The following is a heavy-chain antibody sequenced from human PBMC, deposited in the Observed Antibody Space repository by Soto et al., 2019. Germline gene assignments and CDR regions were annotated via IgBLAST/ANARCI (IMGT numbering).Heavy chain of an antibody. D-gene: IGHD2-15*01. Sequence: PGGSLRLSCAASGFTFSNYWMNWVRQAPGKGLEWVANINQDESEKSYVDSVKGRFTVSRDNAKNSLYLQMNSLRAEDAAVYYCVRGISTPGVDFWGQGAQVTAPQ. V-gene: IGHV3-7*03. J-gene: IGHJ4*02. CDR3: VRGISTPGVDF. CDR1: GFTFSNYW. CDR2: INQDESEK.